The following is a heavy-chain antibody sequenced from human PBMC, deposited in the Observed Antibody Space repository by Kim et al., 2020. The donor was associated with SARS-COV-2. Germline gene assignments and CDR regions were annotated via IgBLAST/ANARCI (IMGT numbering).Heavy chain of an antibody. V-gene: IGHV3-33*06. CDR2: IWYDGSNK. J-gene: IGHJ6*01. D-gene: IGHD2-15*01. CDR3: AKAQGVVAATQAYYYWG. Sequence: GGSLRLSCAASGFTFSSYDMHWVRQAPGKGLEWVAVIWYDGSNKYYADSVTGRFTISSANSKNTLSLQLNSLRAEDTAVDYCAKAQGVVAATQAYYYWG. CDR1: GFTFSSYD.